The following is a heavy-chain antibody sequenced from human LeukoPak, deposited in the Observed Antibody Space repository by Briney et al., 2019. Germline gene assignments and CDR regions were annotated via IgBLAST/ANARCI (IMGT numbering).Heavy chain of an antibody. V-gene: IGHV3-23*01. J-gene: IGHJ3*02. CDR1: EFSVGSNY. CDR2: ISGSGGST. Sequence: GGSLRLSCAASEFSVGSNYMTWVRQAPGKGLEWVSAISGSGGSTYYADSVKGRFTISRDNSKNALYLQMNSLRAEDTAVYYCAKEYSSSPDAFDIWGQGTMVTVSS. CDR3: AKEYSSSPDAFDI. D-gene: IGHD6-6*01.